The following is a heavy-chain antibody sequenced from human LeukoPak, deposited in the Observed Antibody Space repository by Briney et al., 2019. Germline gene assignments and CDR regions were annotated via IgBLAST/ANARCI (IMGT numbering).Heavy chain of an antibody. CDR1: GGSISIYY. D-gene: IGHD1-1*01. CDR3: ARDWELGH. J-gene: IGHJ5*02. Sequence: SETLSLTCTVSGGSISIYYWNWIRQPPGKGLEWIGNIQYSGSTNYNPSLKSRVTILLHTSKNQFSLKLNSVPAADTAVYYCARDWELGHWGQGTLVTVS. CDR2: IQYSGST. V-gene: IGHV4-59*01.